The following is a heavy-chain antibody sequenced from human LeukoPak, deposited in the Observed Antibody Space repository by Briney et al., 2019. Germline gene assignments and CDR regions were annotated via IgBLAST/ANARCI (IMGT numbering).Heavy chain of an antibody. CDR2: IFHIGVT. J-gene: IGHJ3*01. V-gene: IGHV4-4*02. CDR1: GGSISSDHW. Sequence: TSETLSLTCAVSGGSISSDHWWSWVRQPPGKSLEWIGEIFHIGVTNYKPSLKSRVSMSVDKSRRQFSLNLRSMTAADTAVYFCARGGRSAFDVWGPGTKVIVSS. CDR3: ARGGRSAFDV.